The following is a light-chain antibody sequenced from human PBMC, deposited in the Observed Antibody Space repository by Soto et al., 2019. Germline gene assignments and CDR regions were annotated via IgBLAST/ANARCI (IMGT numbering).Light chain of an antibody. CDR1: QSVSTN. J-gene: IGKJ4*01. CDR2: GAS. V-gene: IGKV3-15*01. CDR3: QQYYNRSPPVT. Sequence: DIVLTQSPATLSVSPGERATLSCRASQSVSTNLAWYQHKLGQAPRLLIYGASTRVTGIPARFSGSGSGTDFTLTISYIKSEDFGIYYCQQYYNRSPPVTFGGGTKVES.